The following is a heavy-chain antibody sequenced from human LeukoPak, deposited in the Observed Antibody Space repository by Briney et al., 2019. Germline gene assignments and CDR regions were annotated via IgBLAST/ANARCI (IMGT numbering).Heavy chain of an antibody. CDR3: ARDRLRWELTVFRAFDI. CDR1: GFTFSSYA. J-gene: IGHJ3*02. D-gene: IGHD1-26*01. Sequence: GGSLRLSCAASGFTFSSYAMHWVRQAPGKGLEWVAVISYDGSNKYYADSVKGRFTISRDNSKNTLYLQMNSLRAEDTAVYYCARDRLRWELTVFRAFDIWGQGTMVTVSS. V-gene: IGHV3-30-3*01. CDR2: ISYDGSNK.